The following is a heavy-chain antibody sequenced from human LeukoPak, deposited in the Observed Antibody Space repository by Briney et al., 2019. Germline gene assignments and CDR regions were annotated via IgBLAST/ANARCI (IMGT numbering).Heavy chain of an antibody. CDR3: AREYRGYCSGGSCYGWFDP. D-gene: IGHD2-15*01. J-gene: IGHJ5*02. Sequence: SETLSLTCAVYGGSFSGYYWSWIRQPPGKGLEWIGEINHSGSTNYNPSLKSRATISVDTSKNQFSLKLSSVSAADTAVYYCAREYRGYCSGGSCYGWFDPWGQGTLVTVSS. V-gene: IGHV4-34*01. CDR2: INHSGST. CDR1: GGSFSGYY.